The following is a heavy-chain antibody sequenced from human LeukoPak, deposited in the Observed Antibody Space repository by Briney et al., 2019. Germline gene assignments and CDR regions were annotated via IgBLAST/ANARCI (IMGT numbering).Heavy chain of an antibody. J-gene: IGHJ3*02. CDR3: ARRMKLAAKGDAFDI. Sequence: PSETLSLTCTVSGDSINNYYWSWIRQPPGKGLEWIGFIYYSGSTNYNPSLKSRVTISVDASRNHFSLKLNSVTAADTAVYYCARRMKLAAKGDAFDIWGQGTMVTVSS. CDR2: IYYSGST. D-gene: IGHD2-15*01. V-gene: IGHV4-59*08. CDR1: GDSINNYY.